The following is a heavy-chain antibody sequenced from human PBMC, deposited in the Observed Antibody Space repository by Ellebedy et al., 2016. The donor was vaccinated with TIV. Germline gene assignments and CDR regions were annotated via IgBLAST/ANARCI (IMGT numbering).Heavy chain of an antibody. Sequence: GGSLRLXCAASGFTFSDYVMHWVRQTPGKGLEWVAVIWYDASNKYYAESVKGRFTISRDNSKNTLYLQMNSLRAEDTAVYYCVRRGVTIFRASYHFYMDVWGKGTTVTVSS. D-gene: IGHD3-3*01. CDR3: VRRGVTIFRASYHFYMDV. CDR2: IWYDASNK. CDR1: GFTFSDYV. J-gene: IGHJ6*03. V-gene: IGHV3-33*01.